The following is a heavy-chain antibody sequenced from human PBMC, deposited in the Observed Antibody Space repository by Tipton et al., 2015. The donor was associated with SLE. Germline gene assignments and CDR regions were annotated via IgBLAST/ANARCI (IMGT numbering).Heavy chain of an antibody. J-gene: IGHJ6*04. Sequence: QSGAEVKEPGASVKVSCKASGYTLTSNYVQWVRQAPGQGLEWMGWISAYNGNTNYAQKLQGRDTMTTDTSTSTAYMELRSLRSDDTAVYYCARFVWSYYYGMDVWGKGTTVTVS. CDR3: ARFVWSYYYGMDV. CDR1: GYTLTSNY. V-gene: IGHV1-18*01. CDR2: ISAYNGNT. D-gene: IGHD3-16*01.